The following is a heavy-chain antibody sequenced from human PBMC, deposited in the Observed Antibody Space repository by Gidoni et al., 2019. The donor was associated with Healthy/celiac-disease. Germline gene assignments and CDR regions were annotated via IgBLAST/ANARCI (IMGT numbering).Heavy chain of an antibody. CDR2: IYHGGST. D-gene: IGHD3-22*01. Sequence: QVQLQASGPGLVKPSETLSRTCAVSGYSISSGYYWGWIRQPPGKGLEWIGSIYHGGSTYQNPSLKRRVTISVATSKNQFSLKLSSVTAADTAVYYCARDCGNYYDSTGYYSPGFDPWGQGTLVTVSS. CDR1: GYSISSGYY. V-gene: IGHV4-38-2*02. CDR3: ARDCGNYYDSTGYYSPGFDP. J-gene: IGHJ5*02.